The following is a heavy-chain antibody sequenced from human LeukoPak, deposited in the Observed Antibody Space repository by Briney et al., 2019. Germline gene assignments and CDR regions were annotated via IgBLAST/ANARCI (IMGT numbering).Heavy chain of an antibody. CDR3: AKGVSSLTFSFDY. D-gene: IGHD6-13*01. Sequence: GGSLRLSCAASGFTFSSYAMSWVRQAPGKGLEWVSSISGSSTYSIDTVKGGFTISRDNSKKELYLQMNSLRAEDTAVYYCAKGVSSLTFSFDYWGQGTLVTVSS. J-gene: IGHJ4*02. V-gene: IGHV3-23*05. CDR1: GFTFSSYA. CDR2: ISGSST.